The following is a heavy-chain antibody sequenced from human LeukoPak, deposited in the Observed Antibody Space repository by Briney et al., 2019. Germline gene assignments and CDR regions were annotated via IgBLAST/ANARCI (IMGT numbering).Heavy chain of an antibody. CDR1: GFPFSSYG. D-gene: IGHD6-13*01. CDR3: VKDRWVDH. V-gene: IGHV3-30*02. Sequence: GGSLRLSCVASGFPFSSYGMHWVRQAPGKGLEWVAVIWSVGGAEYYADSVKGRFTISRDNPKNTLYLQMSSLRPEDTAVYYCVKDRWVDHWGQGTLVTVSS. J-gene: IGHJ4*02. CDR2: IWSVGGAE.